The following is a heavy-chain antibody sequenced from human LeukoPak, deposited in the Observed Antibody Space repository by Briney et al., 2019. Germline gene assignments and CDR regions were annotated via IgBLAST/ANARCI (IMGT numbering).Heavy chain of an antibody. CDR2: IYYSGNT. Sequence: SETLPLTCSVSGDFISSGGYYWSWIRQHPGKGLEWIGYIYYSGNTYYNPSLKSRVTISVDTSKNQFSLKLTSVTAADTAVYYCARAIVATISFDFWGQGTLVTVSS. J-gene: IGHJ4*02. V-gene: IGHV4-31*03. CDR3: ARAIVATISFDF. D-gene: IGHD5-12*01. CDR1: GDFISSGGYY.